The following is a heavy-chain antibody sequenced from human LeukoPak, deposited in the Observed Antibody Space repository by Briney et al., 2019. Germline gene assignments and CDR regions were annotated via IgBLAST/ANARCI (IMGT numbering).Heavy chain of an antibody. CDR1: GFTFSGYY. Sequence: PGGSLRLSCAASGFTFSGYYMSWIRQAPGKGLEWVSYISSSGSPIYYADSVKGRFTISRDNAKNSLYLQMNSLRAEDTAVYYCARGARPVAMRNYFDYWGQGTLVTVSS. V-gene: IGHV3-11*01. J-gene: IGHJ4*02. D-gene: IGHD2-2*01. CDR2: ISSSGSPI. CDR3: ARGARPVAMRNYFDY.